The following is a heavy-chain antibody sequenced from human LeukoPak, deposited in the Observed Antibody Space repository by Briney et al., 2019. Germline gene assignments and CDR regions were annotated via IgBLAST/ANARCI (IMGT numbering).Heavy chain of an antibody. Sequence: SVKVSCKASGGTFSSYAISWVRQAPGQGLEWMGGIIPIFGTANYAQKFQGRVTITADKSTSTAYMELSSLRSEDTAVYYCARAIRLGSYCFGMDVWGKGTTVTVSS. CDR1: GGTFSSYA. J-gene: IGHJ6*04. V-gene: IGHV1-69*06. D-gene: IGHD5-12*01. CDR3: ARAIRLGSYCFGMDV. CDR2: IIPIFGTA.